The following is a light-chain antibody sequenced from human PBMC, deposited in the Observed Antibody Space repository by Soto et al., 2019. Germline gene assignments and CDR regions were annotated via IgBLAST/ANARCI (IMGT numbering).Light chain of an antibody. Sequence: EIVLTLSPGTLSLSPGERATLSCRASQSVSSSYLAWYQQKPGQAPRLLIYGASSRATGIPDRFSGSGSGTDFTLTISRLEPEDFAVYYCQQYGNSPWALGQGTKVEIK. CDR3: QQYGNSPWA. CDR2: GAS. J-gene: IGKJ1*01. CDR1: QSVSSSY. V-gene: IGKV3-20*01.